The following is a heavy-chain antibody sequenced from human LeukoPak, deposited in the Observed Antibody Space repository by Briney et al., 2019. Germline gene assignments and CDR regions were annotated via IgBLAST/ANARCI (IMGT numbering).Heavy chain of an antibody. D-gene: IGHD6-13*01. CDR1: GLTFSDFW. V-gene: IGHV3-74*01. CDR2: VKGDGRTT. CDR3: AKYQQQLGSMFDY. Sequence: GGSLRLSCAASGLTFSDFWMHWVRQPPGKGLVWVALVKGDGRTTIYADSVKGRFTISRDNAKNTLYLQMNSLRADDSGVYYCAKYQQQLGSMFDYWGQGTLVTVSS. J-gene: IGHJ4*02.